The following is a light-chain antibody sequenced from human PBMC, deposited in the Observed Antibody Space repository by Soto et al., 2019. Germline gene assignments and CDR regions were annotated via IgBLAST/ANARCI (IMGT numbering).Light chain of an antibody. CDR1: SSDVGSYNL. V-gene: IGLV2-23*01. J-gene: IGLJ2*01. CDR2: EGS. CDR3: CSYAGR. Sequence: QAVVTQPASVSGSPGQSITISCTGTSSDVGSYNLVSWYQQHPGKAPKHMIYEGSKRPSGVSNRFSGSKSGNTASLTISGLQAEDEADYYCCSYAGRVGGGTKLTVL.